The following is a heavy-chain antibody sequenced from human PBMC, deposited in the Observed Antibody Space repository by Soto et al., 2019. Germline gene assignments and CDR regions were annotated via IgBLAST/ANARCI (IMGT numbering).Heavy chain of an antibody. CDR2: ISYNGGNT. J-gene: IGHJ4*02. D-gene: IGHD3-10*01. CDR1: GFIFSNYA. Sequence: GGSLRLSCAASGFIFSNYAMHWVRQAPGKGLEWVAVISYNGGNTFYADSVKGRFTISRDHSKNTLYLQMDRLRAEDTAVYFCVGSESYYLDYWGQGTLVTVSS. CDR3: VGSESYYLDY. V-gene: IGHV3-30-3*01.